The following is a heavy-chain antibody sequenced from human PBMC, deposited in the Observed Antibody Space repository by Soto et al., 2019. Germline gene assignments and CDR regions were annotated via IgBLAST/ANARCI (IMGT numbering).Heavy chain of an antibody. Sequence: GGSLKISCQGSGYSFTSYWIGWGRQMPGQGLEWMGMIYPGDSDNRYSAPFQGQVTISADKSISAAYLQWSSLKASDTAMYYCARHHDSSGYYYIYWGQGTLVTVPQ. CDR2: IYPGDSDN. J-gene: IGHJ4*02. CDR3: ARHHDSSGYYYIY. CDR1: GYSFTSYW. V-gene: IGHV5-51*01. D-gene: IGHD3-22*01.